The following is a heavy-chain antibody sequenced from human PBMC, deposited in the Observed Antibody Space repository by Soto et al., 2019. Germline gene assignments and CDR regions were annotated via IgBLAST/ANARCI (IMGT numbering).Heavy chain of an antibody. V-gene: IGHV4-59*01. D-gene: IGHD6-13*01. CDR1: GGSISSYY. J-gene: IGHJ4*02. CDR3: ARGSAAGTKSPFDY. Sequence: SETLSLTCTVSGGSISSYYWSWIRQPPGKGLEWIGYIYYSGSTNYNPSLKSRVTISVDTSKNQLSLKLSSVTAADTAVYYCARGSAAGTKSPFDYWGQGTLVTVS. CDR2: IYYSGST.